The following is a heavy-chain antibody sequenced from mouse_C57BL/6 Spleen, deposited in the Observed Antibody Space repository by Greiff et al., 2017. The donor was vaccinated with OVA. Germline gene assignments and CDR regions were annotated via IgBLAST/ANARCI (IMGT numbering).Heavy chain of an antibody. V-gene: IGHV8-8*01. CDR1: GFSLCTFGMG. Sequence: QVTLKESGPGILQPSQTLSLTCSFSGFSLCTFGMGVGWIRQPSGKGLEWLAHIWWDDDKYYNPALKSRLTISKDTSKNQVFLKIANVDTADTATYYCARIRDGSSHWYFDVWGTGTTVTVSS. CDR3: ARIRDGSSHWYFDV. CDR2: IWWDDDK. J-gene: IGHJ1*03. D-gene: IGHD1-1*01.